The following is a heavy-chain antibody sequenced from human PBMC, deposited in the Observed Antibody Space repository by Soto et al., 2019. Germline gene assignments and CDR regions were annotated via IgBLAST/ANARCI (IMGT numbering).Heavy chain of an antibody. J-gene: IGHJ4*02. CDR2: VYYTGST. CDR3: ARSVAAPGAHIDY. CDR1: CGSISGSY. V-gene: IGHV4-59*01. D-gene: IGHD6-13*01. Sequence: SETLSLTCSVPCGSISGSYWSWIRQSPGKGLEWLGYVYYTGSTNYSPSLRSRVSISVDTSKNEFSLRLSSVTAADTAVYFCARSVAAPGAHIDYWGQGTQVTVSS.